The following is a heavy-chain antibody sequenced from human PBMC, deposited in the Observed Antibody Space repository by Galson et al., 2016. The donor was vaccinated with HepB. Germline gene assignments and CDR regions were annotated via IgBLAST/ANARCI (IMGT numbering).Heavy chain of an antibody. CDR1: GGSISGSSYY. CDR2: VYYSGIS. J-gene: IGHJ4*02. Sequence: SETLSLTCSVSGGSISGSSYYWGWIRQPPGKGLEWITSVYYSGISYYSPSFKSRVTISVDTAKNQFSVKLNSVTAADTSVYYCARQYDLREGKYFEYWGQGTLVTVSS. D-gene: IGHD2-21*02. CDR3: ARQYDLREGKYFEY. V-gene: IGHV4-39*01.